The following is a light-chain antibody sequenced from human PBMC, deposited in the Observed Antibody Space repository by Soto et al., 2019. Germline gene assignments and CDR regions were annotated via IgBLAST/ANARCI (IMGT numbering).Light chain of an antibody. Sequence: NFMLTQPHSVSESPGKTVTISCTRNSGGIASNYVQWFQQRPGSSPTTVIYEHNQRPSGVPDRFSGSIDSSSNSASLTISGLKTEDEADYSCQSYDNSSYVFGTGTKLTVL. V-gene: IGLV6-57*01. CDR1: SGGIASNY. CDR2: EHN. CDR3: QSYDNSSYV. J-gene: IGLJ1*01.